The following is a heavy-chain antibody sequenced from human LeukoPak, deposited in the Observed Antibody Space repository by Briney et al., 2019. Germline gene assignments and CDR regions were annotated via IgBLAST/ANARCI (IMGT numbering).Heavy chain of an antibody. CDR2: IYHSGST. CDR3: ARGGTAFDI. CDR1: GGSISSGHSS. Sequence: MSSETLSLTCAVSGGSISSGHSSWNWFRQSPGKGLEWIGYIYHSGSTYYNPSLKSRVAISVDRSKNQSSLKLRSVTAADTALYYCARGGTAFDIWGQGTMVTVSS. V-gene: IGHV4-30-2*06. D-gene: IGHD1-26*01. J-gene: IGHJ3*02.